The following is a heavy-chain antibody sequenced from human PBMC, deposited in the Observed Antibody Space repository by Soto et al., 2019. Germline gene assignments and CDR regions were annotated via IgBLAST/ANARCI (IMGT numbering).Heavy chain of an antibody. V-gene: IGHV4-4*07. J-gene: IGHJ4*02. CDR1: GGSINTFY. D-gene: IGHD5-12*01. CDR3: AREGSYSAYNFAHGIQLWSFDF. CDR2: IFSSGSA. Sequence: SETLSLTCTVSGGSINTFYWSWVRQPAGKGLEWIGRIFSSGSASFNPSLESRVAMSVDTSKNHFSLNLSSVTAADMAVYYCAREGSYSAYNFAHGIQLWSFDFWGQGALVTVSS.